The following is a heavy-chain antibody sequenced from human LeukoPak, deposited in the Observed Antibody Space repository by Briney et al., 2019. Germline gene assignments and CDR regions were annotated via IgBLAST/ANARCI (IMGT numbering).Heavy chain of an antibody. CDR2: IIAGDGHT. CDR3: ARDMVPPDPTLIDY. D-gene: IGHD4/OR15-4a*01. Sequence: ASVKVSCKTSGYTFSNYGIHWVRQAPGQRLEWMGWIIAGDGHTKFSQKFQGRVTITRGTSASTAYMELRSLRSEDTAVYYCARDMVPPDPTLIDYWGQGTLVTVSS. CDR1: GYTFSNYG. J-gene: IGHJ4*02. V-gene: IGHV1-3*01.